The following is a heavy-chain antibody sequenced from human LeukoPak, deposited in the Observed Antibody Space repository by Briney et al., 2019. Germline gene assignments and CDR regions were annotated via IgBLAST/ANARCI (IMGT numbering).Heavy chain of an antibody. CDR2: IYYSGST. J-gene: IGHJ4*02. V-gene: IGHV4-31*03. CDR3: AGIVVVAATIDY. CDR1: GGSISSGGYY. D-gene: IGHD2-15*01. Sequence: ASQTLSLACTVSGGSISSGGYYWGWIRQHPGKGLEWIVYIYYSGSTYYNPSLKSRVTISVDTSKNQFSLKLSSVTAADTAVYCCAGIVVVAATIDYWGQGTLVTVSS.